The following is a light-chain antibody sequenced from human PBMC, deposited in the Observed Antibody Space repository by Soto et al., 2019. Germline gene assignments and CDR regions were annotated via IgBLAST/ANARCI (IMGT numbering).Light chain of an antibody. CDR3: QSYDNSLSHVV. Sequence: QSVLTQPPSVSGAPGQRGTIPCTGSSSNIGSFYDVHWYQQLPGTVPKLLIYGDNNRPSGVPDRFPGSKSGTSASLAITGLRAEDEADYYCQSYDNSLSHVVFGGGTKLTVL. J-gene: IGLJ2*01. CDR2: GDN. V-gene: IGLV1-40*01. CDR1: SSNIGSFYD.